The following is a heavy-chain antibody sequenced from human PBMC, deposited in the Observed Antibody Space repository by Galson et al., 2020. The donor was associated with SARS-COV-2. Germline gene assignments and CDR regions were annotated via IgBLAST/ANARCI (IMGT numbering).Heavy chain of an antibody. CDR3: AHSAPGITVVKEVTNTFDI. V-gene: IGHV2-5*02. J-gene: IGHJ3*02. CDR2: IYWDDDK. Sequence: SGPTLVKPTQTLTLTCTFSGFSLSTSEVGVGWIRQPPGKALEWLALIYWDDDKRYRPPLKSRLTITKDTSKNQVVLTMTNMDPVDTATYYCAHSAPGITVVKEVTNTFDIWGPGTMVTVSS. D-gene: IGHD3-10*01. CDR1: GFSLSTSEVG.